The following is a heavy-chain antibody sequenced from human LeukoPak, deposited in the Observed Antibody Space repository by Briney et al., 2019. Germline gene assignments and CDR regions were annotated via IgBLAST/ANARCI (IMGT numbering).Heavy chain of an antibody. J-gene: IGHJ4*02. CDR3: ARDLSSGYDGGDY. D-gene: IGHD5-12*01. Sequence: GGSLRLSCEASTFTFTPGWMSWVRQAPGKGLEWVANIKQDGSEKYYVDSVKGRFTISRDNAKNSLYLQMNSLRPEDTAVYYCARDLSSGYDGGDYWGQGTLVTVSS. V-gene: IGHV3-7*01. CDR2: IKQDGSEK. CDR1: TFTFTPGW.